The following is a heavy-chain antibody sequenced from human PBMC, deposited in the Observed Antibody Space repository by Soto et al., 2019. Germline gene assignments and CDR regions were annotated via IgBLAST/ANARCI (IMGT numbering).Heavy chain of an antibody. Sequence: AASVKVSCKASGYTFTSNSIGWVRQAPGQGLEWMGWISAYNGNTNYAQKLQGRVTMTTDTSTSTAYMELRSLRSDDTAVYYCARDLANYDFWSGPDYWGQGTLVTVSS. CDR1: GYTFTSNS. J-gene: IGHJ4*02. CDR3: ARDLANYDFWSGPDY. D-gene: IGHD3-3*01. V-gene: IGHV1-18*04. CDR2: ISAYNGNT.